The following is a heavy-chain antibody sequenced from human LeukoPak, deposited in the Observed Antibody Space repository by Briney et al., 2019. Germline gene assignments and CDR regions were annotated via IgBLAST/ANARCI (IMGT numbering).Heavy chain of an antibody. J-gene: IGHJ3*02. V-gene: IGHV4-59*08. D-gene: IGHD4-17*01. CDR3: TRPYSGDYAFDI. CDR2: IYNSGTT. Sequence: SETLSLTCTVSGGSISSFYWSWIRQAPGKGLEWIGYIYNSGTTIYNPSLQSQATISVDTSQNQISLRLSSVTAAGTAVYYCTRPYSGDYAFDIWGQGTMVTVSS. CDR1: GGSISSFY.